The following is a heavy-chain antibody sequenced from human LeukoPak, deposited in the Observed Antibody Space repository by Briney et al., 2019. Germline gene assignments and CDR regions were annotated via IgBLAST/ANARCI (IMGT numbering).Heavy chain of an antibody. V-gene: IGHV4-4*07. D-gene: IGHD6-19*01. Sequence: ASETLSLTCTVSGGPFNNFYWSWLRQSAGKGLEWIGRIYTTGSTNYNPSLKSRVTMSVDTSKNQFSLRLSSVTAADTAVYYCARGYSSGWYYVDAWGTGTTVTVSS. CDR2: IYTTGST. CDR1: GGPFNNFY. J-gene: IGHJ6*03. CDR3: ARGYSSGWYYVDA.